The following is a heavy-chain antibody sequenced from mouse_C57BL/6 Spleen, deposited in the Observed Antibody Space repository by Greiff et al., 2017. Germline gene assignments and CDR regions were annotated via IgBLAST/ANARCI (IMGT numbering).Heavy chain of an antibody. Sequence: VQLQQSGPELVKPGASVKISCKASGYTFTDYYMNWVKQSHGKSLEWIGDINPNNGGTSYNQKFKGKATLTVDKSSSTAYMELRSLTSEDSAVYYCATGPAHYYGSSHYYAMDYWGQGTSVTVSS. CDR1: GYTFTDYY. J-gene: IGHJ4*01. CDR3: ATGPAHYYGSSHYYAMDY. D-gene: IGHD1-1*01. V-gene: IGHV1-26*01. CDR2: INPNNGGT.